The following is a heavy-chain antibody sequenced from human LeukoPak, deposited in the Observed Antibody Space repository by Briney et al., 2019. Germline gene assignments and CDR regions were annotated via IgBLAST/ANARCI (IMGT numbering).Heavy chain of an antibody. Sequence: SVKVSCKACGGTFSSYAISWVRQAPGQGLEWMGRIIPIFGTANYAQKFQGRVTITTDESTSTAYMELSSLRSEDTAVYYCARSSGDSSGPLSYWGQGTLVTVSS. CDR1: GGTFSSYA. J-gene: IGHJ4*02. D-gene: IGHD3-22*01. V-gene: IGHV1-69*05. CDR2: IIPIFGTA. CDR3: ARSSGDSSGPLSY.